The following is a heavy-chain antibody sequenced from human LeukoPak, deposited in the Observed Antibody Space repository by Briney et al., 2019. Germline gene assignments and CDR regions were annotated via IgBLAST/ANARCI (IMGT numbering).Heavy chain of an antibody. V-gene: IGHV4-38-2*02. CDR1: GYSISSGYY. Sequence: SETLSLTCTVSGYSISSGYYWGWIRQPPGKGLEWIGSIYHSGSTYYNPSLKSRVTISVDTSKNQFSLKLSSVTAADTAVYYCARESRDLNSGYDASPWGQGTLVTVSS. D-gene: IGHD5-12*01. CDR3: ARESRDLNSGYDASP. CDR2: IYHSGST. J-gene: IGHJ5*02.